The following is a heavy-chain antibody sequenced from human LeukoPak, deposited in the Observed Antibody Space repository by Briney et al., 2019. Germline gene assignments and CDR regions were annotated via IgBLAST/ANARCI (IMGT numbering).Heavy chain of an antibody. CDR3: ARQSSGYYYGWFDP. V-gene: IGHV4-39*01. CDR1: GGSILDSSYY. CDR2: IFYTGNT. Sequence: PSETLSLTCTVSGGSILDSSYYWAWIRQPPGKGLEWIATIFYTGNTHYNPSLKSRVTMSVDTVKNQFSLNLNSVTAADTAVYYCARQSSGYYYGWFDPWGQGTLVTVSS. J-gene: IGHJ5*02. D-gene: IGHD3-22*01.